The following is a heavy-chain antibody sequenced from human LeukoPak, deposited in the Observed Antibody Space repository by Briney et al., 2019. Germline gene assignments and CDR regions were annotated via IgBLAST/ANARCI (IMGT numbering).Heavy chain of an antibody. V-gene: IGHV3-30*18. CDR3: AKDGRWLQYYFDY. J-gene: IGHJ4*02. D-gene: IGHD5-24*01. Sequence: GRSLRLSGAASGFTFSSYGMHWVRQAPGKGLEWVAIISYDGSNKYYADSVKGRFTISRDNSKNTLYLQMNSLRAEDTAVYYCAKDGRWLQYYFDYWGQGTLVTVSS. CDR1: GFTFSSYG. CDR2: ISYDGSNK.